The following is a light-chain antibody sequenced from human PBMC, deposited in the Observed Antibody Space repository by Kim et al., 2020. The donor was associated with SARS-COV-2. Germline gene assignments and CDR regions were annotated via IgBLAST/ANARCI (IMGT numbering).Light chain of an antibody. J-gene: IGKJ4*01. CDR1: QSISSY. V-gene: IGKV1-39*01. CDR3: QQSYSTPLT. Sequence: ASVGDRVTITCRASQSISSYLNWYQQKPAKAPKLLIYAASSFQSGVPSRFSGSGSGTDFTLTISSLQPEDFATYYCQQSYSTPLTFVGGTKVDIK. CDR2: AAS.